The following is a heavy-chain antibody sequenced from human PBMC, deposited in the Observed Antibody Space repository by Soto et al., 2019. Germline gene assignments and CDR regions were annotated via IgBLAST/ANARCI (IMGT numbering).Heavy chain of an antibody. CDR2: IYYTGYT. V-gene: IGHV4-59*01. CDR1: GGSISPSY. J-gene: IGHJ4*02. D-gene: IGHD3-16*01. Sequence: QVRLQESGPGLVEPSETLSLTCTVSGGSISPSYWNWVRQPPGKRLECIGCIYYTGYTYYNPSLKSRVTISRDTSKNQFSLEVTSVTAADTAMYYCAAGLDHNKVGYWGQGTLVTVS. CDR3: AAGLDHNKVGY.